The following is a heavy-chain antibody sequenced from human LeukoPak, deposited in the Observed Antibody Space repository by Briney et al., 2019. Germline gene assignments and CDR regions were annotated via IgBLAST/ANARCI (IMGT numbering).Heavy chain of an antibody. CDR1: GFTVSSNY. CDR2: IYSGGST. D-gene: IGHD3-10*01. V-gene: IGHV3-66*01. CDR3: ARGRITMVRGVINGYGMDV. J-gene: IGHJ6*02. Sequence: GGSLRLSCAASGFTVSSNYMSWVRQAPGKGLEWVSVIYSGGSTYYADSVKGRFTISRDNSKNTLYLQMNSLRAEDTAVYYYARGRITMVRGVINGYGMDVWGQGTTVTVSS.